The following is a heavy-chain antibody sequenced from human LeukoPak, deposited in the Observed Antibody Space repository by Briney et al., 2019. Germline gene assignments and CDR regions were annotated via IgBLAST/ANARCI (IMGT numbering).Heavy chain of an antibody. Sequence: SETLSLTCTVSGGSISSYYWSWIRQPPAKGLDWIGYIYYSGSTNYNPSLKSRVTISVDTSKNQFSLKLSSVTAADTAVYYCARDGFWGHALDIWGQGTVVTVSS. D-gene: IGHD7-27*01. J-gene: IGHJ3*02. CDR2: IYYSGST. CDR3: ARDGFWGHALDI. V-gene: IGHV4-59*01. CDR1: GGSISSYY.